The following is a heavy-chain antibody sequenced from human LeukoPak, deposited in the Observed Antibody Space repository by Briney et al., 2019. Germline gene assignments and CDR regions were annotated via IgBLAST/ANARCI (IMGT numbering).Heavy chain of an antibody. CDR3: ARDRIQLWLRGDAFDI. V-gene: IGHV1-69*05. J-gene: IGHJ3*02. D-gene: IGHD5-18*01. Sequence: ASVKVSCKASGGTFSSYAISWVRQAPGPGLEWMGRIIPIFGTANYAQKFQGRVTITTDDSTSTAYMALSSLRSEDTAVYYCARDRIQLWLRGDAFDIWGQGTMVTVSS. CDR2: IIPIFGTA. CDR1: GGTFSSYA.